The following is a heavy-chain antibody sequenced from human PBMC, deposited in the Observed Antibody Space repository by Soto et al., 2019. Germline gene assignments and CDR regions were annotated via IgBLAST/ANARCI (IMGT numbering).Heavy chain of an antibody. J-gene: IGHJ6*02. Sequence: PSETLSLTCAVYGGSFSGYYWSWIRQPPGEGLEWIGEINHSGSTNYNPSLKSRVTISVDTSKNQFSLKLSSVTAADTAVYYCARGIPGLRYFDRDVWGQGTPATV. D-gene: IGHD3-9*01. V-gene: IGHV4-34*01. CDR1: GGSFSGYY. CDR3: ARGIPGLRYFDRDV. CDR2: INHSGST.